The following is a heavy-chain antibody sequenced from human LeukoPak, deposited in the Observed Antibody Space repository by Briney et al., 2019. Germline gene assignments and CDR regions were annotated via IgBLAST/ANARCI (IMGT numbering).Heavy chain of an antibody. CDR2: INPSGGST. V-gene: IGHV1-46*01. CDR3: ARSAPWGGILTGYFDY. CDR1: GYTFTSYY. D-gene: IGHD3-9*01. J-gene: IGHJ4*02. Sequence: ASVKVSCKASGYTFTSYYMHWVRQAPEQGLEWMGIINPSGGSTSYAQKFQGRVTMTRDMSTSTVYMELSSLRSEDTAVYYCARSAPWGGILTGYFDYWGQGTLVTVSS.